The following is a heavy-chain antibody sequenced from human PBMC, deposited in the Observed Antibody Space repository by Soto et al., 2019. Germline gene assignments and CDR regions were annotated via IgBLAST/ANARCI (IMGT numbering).Heavy chain of an antibody. CDR2: ISWNSGSI. V-gene: IGHV3-9*01. CDR1: GFTFDDYA. J-gene: IGHJ4*02. Sequence: EVQLVESGGGLVQPGRSLRLSCAASGFTFDDYAMHWVRQAPGKGLEWVSGISWNSGSIGYADSVKGRFTISRDNAKNSLYLQMNSLRAEDTALYYCAKDDYWCQGTLVTVSS. CDR3: AKDDY.